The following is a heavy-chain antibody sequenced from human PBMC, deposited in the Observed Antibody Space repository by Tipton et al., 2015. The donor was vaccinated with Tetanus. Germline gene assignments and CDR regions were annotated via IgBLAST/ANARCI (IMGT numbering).Heavy chain of an antibody. CDR3: ARLTGHSMDVVDYYYFGMDV. J-gene: IGHJ6*02. V-gene: IGHV4-61*01. CDR2: IYYTGST. CDR1: GGSVSNGSYY. D-gene: IGHD2-21*01. Sequence: LRLSCTVSGGSVSNGSYYWNWIRQPPGKGLEWIGHIYYTGSTNYNPSLKSGVTISLDTSKNQFSLKLTSVSAADTAVYYCARLTGHSMDVVDYYYFGMDVWGQGTKVTVSS.